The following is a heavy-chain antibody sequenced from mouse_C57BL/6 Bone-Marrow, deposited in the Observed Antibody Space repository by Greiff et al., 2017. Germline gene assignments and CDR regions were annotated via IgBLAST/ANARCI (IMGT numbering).Heavy chain of an antibody. D-gene: IGHD2-12*01. V-gene: IGHV2-4*01. CDR2: IRSGGST. CDR1: GFSLTSYG. Sequence: QVQLQQSGPGLVQPSQSLSITCTVSGFSLTSYGVHWVRQPPGAGLEWLGVIRSGGSTDYNAALISRLRISKYNYKSQVIFKMNSLHADDTAKYYCAKRRQYYICAYWGQGNLVTVSA. CDR3: AKRRQYYICAY. J-gene: IGHJ3*01.